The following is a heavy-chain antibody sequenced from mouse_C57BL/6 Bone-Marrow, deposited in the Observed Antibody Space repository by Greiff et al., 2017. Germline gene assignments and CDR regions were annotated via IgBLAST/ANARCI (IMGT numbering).Heavy chain of an antibody. CDR1: GFNIKDDY. J-gene: IGHJ2*01. V-gene: IGHV14-4*01. D-gene: IGHD1-1*01. CDR3: TTTDYFDY. CDR2: IDSENGDT. Sequence: VQPQQSGAELVRPGASVKLSCTASGFNIKDDYMHWVKQRPEQGLEWIGWIDSENGDTEYASKFQGKATITADTSSNTAYLQLSSLTSEDTAVYYCTTTDYFDYWGQGTTLTVSS.